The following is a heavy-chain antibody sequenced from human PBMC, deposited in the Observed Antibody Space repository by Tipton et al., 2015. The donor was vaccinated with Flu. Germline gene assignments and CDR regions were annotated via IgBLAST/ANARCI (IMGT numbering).Heavy chain of an antibody. J-gene: IGHJ3*02. CDR2: ISYNARNI. CDR1: GFTFSSYA. D-gene: IGHD5-12*01. Sequence: SLRLSCAVSGFTFSSYAMHWLRQAPGKGLEWVAFISYNARNIYYADSVKGRFTISRDSSKNTVVLQMNSLRPEDTALYYCAREPAPIGSPKNDAFDMWGQGTMVTVSS. CDR3: AREPAPIGSPKNDAFDM. V-gene: IGHV3-30*04.